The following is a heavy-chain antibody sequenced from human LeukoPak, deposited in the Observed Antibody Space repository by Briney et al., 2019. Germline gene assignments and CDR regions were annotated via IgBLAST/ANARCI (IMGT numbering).Heavy chain of an antibody. J-gene: IGHJ4*02. CDR2: ISGSGGST. Sequence: QPGVSLRLSCAASGFTFSSYAMSWVRQAPGKGLEWVSGISGSGGSTYYADSVEGRFTISRDNSKNTLYLQMNSLRAEDTAVYYCARSGSLSPTYYFDYWGQGTLVTVSS. CDR3: ARSGSLSPTYYFDY. V-gene: IGHV3-23*01. CDR1: GFTFSSYA. D-gene: IGHD1-26*01.